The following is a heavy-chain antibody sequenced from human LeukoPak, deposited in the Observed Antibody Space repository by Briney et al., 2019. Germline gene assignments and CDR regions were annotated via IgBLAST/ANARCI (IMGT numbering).Heavy chain of an antibody. Sequence: GGSLRLSCAASGFTVSSNYMSWVRQAPGKGLEWVSVIYSGGSTYYADSVKGRFTISRDNSKNTLYLQMNSLRAEDTAVYYCARVAVTTNYYYGMDVWGQGTTVTVSS. J-gene: IGHJ6*02. D-gene: IGHD4-17*01. CDR1: GFTVSSNY. V-gene: IGHV3-53*01. CDR3: ARVAVTTNYYYGMDV. CDR2: IYSGGST.